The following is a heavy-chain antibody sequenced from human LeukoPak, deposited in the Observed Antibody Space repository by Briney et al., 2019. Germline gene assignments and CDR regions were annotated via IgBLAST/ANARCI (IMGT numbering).Heavy chain of an antibody. J-gene: IGHJ6*03. CDR2: VYYSGST. Sequence: SETLSLTCTVSGGSISSYYWSWIQQPPGKGLEWIGYVYYSGSTNYNPSLKSRVTISVDTSKNQFSLKLSSVTAADTAVYYCARTTEAHSWRTRYYDYYMDVWGKGTTVTVSS. V-gene: IGHV4-59*01. CDR1: GGSISSYY. CDR3: ARTTEAHSWRTRYYDYYMDV. D-gene: IGHD6-13*01.